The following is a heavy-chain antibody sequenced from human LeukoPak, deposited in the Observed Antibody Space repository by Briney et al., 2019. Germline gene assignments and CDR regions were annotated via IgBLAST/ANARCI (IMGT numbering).Heavy chain of an antibody. CDR2: IYTSGST. D-gene: IGHD3-22*01. CDR3: ARLVPYDSSGYYDY. V-gene: IGHV4-4*09. CDR1: GGSISSYY. Sequence: SETLSLTCTVSGGSISSYYWSWIRQPPGKGLEWIGYIYTSGSTNYNPSLKSRVTISVDTSKNQFSLKLSSVTAADTAVYCCARLVPYDSSGYYDYWGQGTLVTVSS. J-gene: IGHJ4*02.